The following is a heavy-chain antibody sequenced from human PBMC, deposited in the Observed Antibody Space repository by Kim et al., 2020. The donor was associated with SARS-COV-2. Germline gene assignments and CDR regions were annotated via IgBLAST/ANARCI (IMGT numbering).Heavy chain of an antibody. CDR2: INPSGGST. D-gene: IGHD2-15*01. CDR1: GYTFTSYY. J-gene: IGHJ6*02. V-gene: IGHV1-46*01. CDR3: ARWSSSGDIVVVVAASGLDGMDV. Sequence: ASVKVSCKASGYTFTSYYMHWVRQAPGQGLEWMGIINPSGGSTSYAQKFQGRVTMTRDTSTSTVYMELSSLRSEDTAVYYCARWSSSGDIVVVVAASGLDGMDVWGQGTTVTVSS.